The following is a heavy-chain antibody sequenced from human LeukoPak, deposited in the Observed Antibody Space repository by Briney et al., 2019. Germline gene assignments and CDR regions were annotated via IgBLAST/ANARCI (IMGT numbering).Heavy chain of an antibody. CDR3: AMTGYSSGWQPAWAEYFQE. CDR1: GFTFSNYW. J-gene: IGHJ1*01. CDR2: IKPDGTEN. V-gene: IGHV3-7*01. Sequence: GGSLRLSCAASGFTFSNYWMTWVRQAPGKGLEWVANIKPDGTENYYLDSVKGRFIISRDNAKNSLYLQTNSLRDEDTAIYYCAMTGYSSGWQPAWAEYFQEWGQGTLVTVSS. D-gene: IGHD6-19*01.